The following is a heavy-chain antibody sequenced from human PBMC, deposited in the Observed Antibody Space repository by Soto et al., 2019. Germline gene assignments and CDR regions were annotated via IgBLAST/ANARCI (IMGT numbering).Heavy chain of an antibody. CDR1: GDTLTSYT. J-gene: IGHJ4*02. CDR3: AAPIVADTK. V-gene: IGHV1-69*02. D-gene: IGHD1-26*01. Sequence: QVQLVHSGAEVKKPGSSVKVSCKASGDTLTSYTMSWVRQAPGQGLEWMGRIIPSFGITNYAQKFQERVTIPADQSTTTSYMELSRLTSDDTAVYYCAAPIVADTKWGQGTLLTFPS. CDR2: IIPSFGIT.